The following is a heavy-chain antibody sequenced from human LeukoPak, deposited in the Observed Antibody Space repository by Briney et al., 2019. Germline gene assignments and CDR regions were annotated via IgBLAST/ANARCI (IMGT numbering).Heavy chain of an antibody. J-gene: IGHJ4*02. V-gene: IGHV3-21*01. CDR2: ISSSSSYI. Sequence: GGSLRLSCAASGFTFFSYTMNWVRQAPGKGLEWVSSISSSSSYIYYADSVKGRFTISRDNAKNSLYLQMNSLRAEDTAVYYCARGSYAIAVAVLSSWGQGTLVTVSS. CDR3: ARGSYAIAVAVLSS. CDR1: GFTFFSYT. D-gene: IGHD6-19*01.